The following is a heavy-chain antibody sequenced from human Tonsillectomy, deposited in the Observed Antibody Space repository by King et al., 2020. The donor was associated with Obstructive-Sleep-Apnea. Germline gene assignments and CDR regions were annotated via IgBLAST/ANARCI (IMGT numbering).Heavy chain of an antibody. J-gene: IGHJ4*02. CDR2: IYFSGST. V-gene: IGHV4-39*01. Sequence: LQLQESGPGLVKPSETLPLTCTVSGGSISISNHYWGWIRQSPGKGLEWIGSIYFSGSTYYNPSLKSRVIISVDTSKNQFSLKVNSVTAADTAVYYCARYSSGWYREYFDFWGQGTLVTVSS. CDR1: GGSISISNHY. D-gene: IGHD6-19*01. CDR3: ARYSSGWYREYFDF.